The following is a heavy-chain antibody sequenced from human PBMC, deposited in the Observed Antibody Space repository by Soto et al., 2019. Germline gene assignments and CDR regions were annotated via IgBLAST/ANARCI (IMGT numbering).Heavy chain of an antibody. D-gene: IGHD6-19*01. Sequence: QLLESGGGLVQPGGSLRLFCAASGFTFTNYAMTWVRQAPGKGLEWVSTITPTGATFYGDTVKGRFTISRDNSRSTVFLQMNSLRAEDTAMYYCARTDKFNSQSSGWANRFDYWGQGTRVTVSS. J-gene: IGHJ4*02. V-gene: IGHV3-23*01. CDR1: GFTFTNYA. CDR3: ARTDKFNSQSSGWANRFDY. CDR2: ITPTGAT.